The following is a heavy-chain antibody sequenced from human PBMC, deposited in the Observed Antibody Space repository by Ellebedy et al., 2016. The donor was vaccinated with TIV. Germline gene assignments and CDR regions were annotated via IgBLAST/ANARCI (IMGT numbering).Heavy chain of an antibody. CDR1: GFTFSSYS. J-gene: IGHJ4*02. D-gene: IGHD1-26*01. V-gene: IGHV3-48*04. CDR2: ISSSSNIM. Sequence: GGSLRLXXAASGFTFSSYSMNWVRQAPGKGLEWISYISSSSNIMYYADSVEGRFTISRDDAKNSLYLQMNSLRAEDTAVYYCARDMAGSYYYWGQGTVVTVSS. CDR3: ARDMAGSYYY.